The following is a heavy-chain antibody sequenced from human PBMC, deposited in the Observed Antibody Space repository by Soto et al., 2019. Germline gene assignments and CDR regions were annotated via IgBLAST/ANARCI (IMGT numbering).Heavy chain of an antibody. Sequence: QVQLVQSGAEVKKPGASVKVSCKASGYTFTSYAMHWVRQAPGQRLEWMGWINAGNGNTNYSQKFQGRVTITRDTSASTAYMELSSLRSDDTAVYYCARVPGSSIGDLWSRGTLVTVSS. CDR1: GYTFTSYA. V-gene: IGHV1-3*01. J-gene: IGHJ2*01. CDR3: ARVPGSSIGDL. CDR2: INAGNGNT.